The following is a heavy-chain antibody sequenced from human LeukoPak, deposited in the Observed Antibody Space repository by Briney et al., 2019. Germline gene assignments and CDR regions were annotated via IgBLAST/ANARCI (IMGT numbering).Heavy chain of an antibody. CDR1: GYTFSDYY. Sequence: GASVKVSCKASGYTFSDYYMHWWRQAPGQRLEWLGWINPKSGDINFAQNFQGRVTMTRDTSISTAYMELSSLTSDDRAVYYCARGPNTGAFDAWGQGTLVTVSS. V-gene: IGHV1-2*02. CDR2: INPKSGDI. D-gene: IGHD7-27*01. J-gene: IGHJ4*02. CDR3: ARGPNTGAFDA.